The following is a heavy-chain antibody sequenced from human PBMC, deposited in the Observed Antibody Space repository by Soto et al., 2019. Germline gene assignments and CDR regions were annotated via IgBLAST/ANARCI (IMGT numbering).Heavy chain of an antibody. D-gene: IGHD3-10*01. Sequence: EVQLLESGGGLVQPGGSLRLSCAASGFTFSSYAMSWVRQAPGKGLEWVSGISGSGGSTYYADSVKGRFTISRDNSKNTLYLQINSLGAEDPAVYYGSETHTLGVWGQGTTVTVSS. J-gene: IGHJ6*02. CDR1: GFTFSSYA. V-gene: IGHV3-23*01. CDR3: SETHTLGV. CDR2: ISGSGGST.